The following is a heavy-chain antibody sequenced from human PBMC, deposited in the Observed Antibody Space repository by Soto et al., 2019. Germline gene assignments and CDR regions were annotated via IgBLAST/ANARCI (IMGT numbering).Heavy chain of an antibody. CDR2: IYYSGNT. CDR1: GGSISSGYYY. J-gene: IGHJ6*02. Sequence: SETLSLTCSVSGGSISSGYYYWNWIRQPPGKGLEWIGNIYYSGNTYYNPSLKSRLIISIDTSKNQFSLKVSSVTAADTAVYYCASSSLYGMDVRGQGTTVTVSS. V-gene: IGHV4-30-4*01. CDR3: ASSSLYGMDV.